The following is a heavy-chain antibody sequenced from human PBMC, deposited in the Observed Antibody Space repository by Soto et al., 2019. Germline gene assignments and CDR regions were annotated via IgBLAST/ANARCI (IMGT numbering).Heavy chain of an antibody. J-gene: IGHJ6*03. D-gene: IGHD1-7*01. CDR3: AGTTSHYWYYMDV. CDR2: TYYRTRWYY. CDR1: GYSVSSNSAA. Sequence: PSQTLSLTCVISGYSVSSNSAAWNWIRQSPSRGLEWLGRTYYRTRWYYDYAVSVRSRITVNPDTSKNQFSLQLTSVTPEDTAVYYCAGTTSHYWYYMDVWGKGTTVTV. V-gene: IGHV6-1*01.